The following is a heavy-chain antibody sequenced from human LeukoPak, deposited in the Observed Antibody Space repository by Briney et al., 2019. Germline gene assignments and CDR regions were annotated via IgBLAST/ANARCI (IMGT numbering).Heavy chain of an antibody. Sequence: PGGSLRLSCAASGFTFSSYAMHWVRQAPGKGLEWVAVISYDGSNKYYADSVKGRFTISRDNSKNTLDLQMNSRRAEDTAVYYCARDQGSSWRIDYWGQGTLVTVSS. CDR3: ARDQGSSWRIDY. CDR1: GFTFSSYA. J-gene: IGHJ4*02. D-gene: IGHD6-13*01. V-gene: IGHV3-30*04. CDR2: ISYDGSNK.